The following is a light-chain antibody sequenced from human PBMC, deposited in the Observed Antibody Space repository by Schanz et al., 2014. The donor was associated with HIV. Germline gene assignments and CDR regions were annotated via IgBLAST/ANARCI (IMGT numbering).Light chain of an antibody. CDR3: QQYKIWPIT. CDR1: QSVSNRY. J-gene: IGKJ5*01. CDR2: DTN. Sequence: EIVLTQSPGTLSLSPGDRATLSCRASQSVSNRYLAWYQQTRGQAPRLLMYDTNTRATGIPARISGSGSGTEFTLTISSLQSEDFALYYCQQYKIWPITFGRGTRLEVK. V-gene: IGKV3-15*01.